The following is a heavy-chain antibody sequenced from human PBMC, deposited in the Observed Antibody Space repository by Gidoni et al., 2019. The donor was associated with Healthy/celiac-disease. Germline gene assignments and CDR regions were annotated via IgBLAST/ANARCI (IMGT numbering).Heavy chain of an antibody. CDR1: GYTFTSYG. D-gene: IGHD3-16*02. V-gene: IGHV1-18*01. CDR2: ISAYNGNT. Sequence: QVQLVQSGAEVKKPGASVTVCCKASGYTFTSYGISWVRQAPGQGLEWMGWISAYNGNTNYAQKLQGRVTMTTDTSTSTAYMELRSLRSDDTAVYYCARDPNYDYVWGSYRLDYWGQGTLVTVSS. CDR3: ARDPNYDYVWGSYRLDY. J-gene: IGHJ4*02.